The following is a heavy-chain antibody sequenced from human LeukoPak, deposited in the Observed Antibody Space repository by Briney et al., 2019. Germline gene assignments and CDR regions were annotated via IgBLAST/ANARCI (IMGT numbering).Heavy chain of an antibody. CDR2: ISAYNGNT. J-gene: IGHJ4*02. D-gene: IGHD5-12*01. Sequence: ASVKVSCKASGYTFTSYGISWVRQVPGQGLEWMGWISAYNGNTNYAQKLQGRVTMTTDTSTSTAYMELRSLRSDDTAVYYCARADIVATIGGFDYWGQGTLVTVSS. V-gene: IGHV1-18*01. CDR1: GYTFTSYG. CDR3: ARADIVATIGGFDY.